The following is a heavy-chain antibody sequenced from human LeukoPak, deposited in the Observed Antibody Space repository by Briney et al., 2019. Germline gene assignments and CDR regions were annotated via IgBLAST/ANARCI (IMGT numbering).Heavy chain of an antibody. CDR1: GGSISSYY. V-gene: IGHV4-34*01. CDR2: INHSGST. D-gene: IGHD3-10*01. Sequence: PSETLSLTCTVSGGSISSYYWSWIRQPPGKGLEWIGEINHSGSTNYNPSLKSRVTISVDTSKNQFSLKLSSVTAADTAVYYCARELWFGEFFDYWGQGTLVTVSS. CDR3: ARELWFGEFFDY. J-gene: IGHJ4*02.